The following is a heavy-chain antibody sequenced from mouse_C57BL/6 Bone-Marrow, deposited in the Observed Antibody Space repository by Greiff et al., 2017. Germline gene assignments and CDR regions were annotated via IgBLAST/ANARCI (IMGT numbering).Heavy chain of an antibody. V-gene: IGHV1-64*01. J-gene: IGHJ1*03. D-gene: IGHD1-1*01. CDR1: GYTFTSYW. CDR3: ARYTDYYGSSYWYFDV. CDR2: IHPNSGST. Sequence: QFQLQQPGAELVKPGASVKLSCKASGYTFTSYWMHWVKQRPGQGLEWIGMIHPNSGSTNYNEKFKSKATLTVDKSSSTAYMQLSSLTSEDSAVYYCARYTDYYGSSYWYFDVWCTGTTVTVSS.